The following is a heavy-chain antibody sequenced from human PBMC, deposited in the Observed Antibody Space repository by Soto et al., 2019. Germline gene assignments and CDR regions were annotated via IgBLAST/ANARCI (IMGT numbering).Heavy chain of an antibody. CDR2: TYYRSKWYN. V-gene: IGHV6-1*01. D-gene: IGHD2-15*01. CDR3: ARDAPGGPKILNWFDP. J-gene: IGHJ5*02. CDR1: GDSVSSNSAA. Sequence: QSQTLSLTCAISGDSVSSNSAAWNWIRQSPSRGLEWLGRTYYRSKWYNDYAVSVKSRITINPDTSKNQFSLQLNSVTPEDTAVYYCARDAPGGPKILNWFDPWGQGTLVTVSS.